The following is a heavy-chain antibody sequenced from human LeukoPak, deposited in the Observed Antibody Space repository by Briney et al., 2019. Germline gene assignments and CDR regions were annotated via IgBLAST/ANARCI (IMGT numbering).Heavy chain of an antibody. V-gene: IGHV1-3*01. Sequence: ASVKVSCKASGYTFTSYLMHWVRQAPGQRLEWMGWINAGNGNTKYSQKFQGRVTITRDTSASTAYMELSSLRSEDTAVYYCATPRYCSGGSCGYYFDYWGQGTLVTVSS. CDR3: ATPRYCSGGSCGYYFDY. CDR1: GYTFTSYL. J-gene: IGHJ4*02. D-gene: IGHD2-15*01. CDR2: INAGNGNT.